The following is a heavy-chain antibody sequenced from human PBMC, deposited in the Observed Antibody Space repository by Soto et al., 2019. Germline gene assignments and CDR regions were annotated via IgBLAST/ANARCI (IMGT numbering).Heavy chain of an antibody. J-gene: IGHJ5*02. Sequence: GGSLRLSCAASGFTFSSYAMSWVRPAPGKGLEWVSAISVSGGSTYYAGSVNGRFTISRDNSKNTLYLQMNSLRAEDTAVYYCAKERSCILWPGGFDPWGQGTLVTVSS. CDR3: AKERSCILWPGGFDP. CDR2: ISVSGGST. V-gene: IGHV3-23*01. CDR1: GFTFSSYA. D-gene: IGHD2-21*01.